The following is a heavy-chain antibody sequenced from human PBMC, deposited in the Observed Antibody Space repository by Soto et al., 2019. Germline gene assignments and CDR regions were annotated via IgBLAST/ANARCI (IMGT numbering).Heavy chain of an antibody. CDR2: IIPIFGTA. Sequence: VASVKVSCKASGGTFSSDAISWVRQAPGQGLEWMGGIIPIFGTANYAQKFQGRVTITADESTSTAYMELSSLRSEDTAVYYCAREITMIVRAAFDIWGQGTMVTVSS. CDR3: AREITMIVRAAFDI. CDR1: GGTFSSDA. V-gene: IGHV1-69*13. J-gene: IGHJ3*02. D-gene: IGHD3-22*01.